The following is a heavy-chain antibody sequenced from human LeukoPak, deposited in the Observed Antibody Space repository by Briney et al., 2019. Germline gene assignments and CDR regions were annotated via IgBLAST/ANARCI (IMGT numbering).Heavy chain of an antibody. J-gene: IGHJ4*02. CDR3: ARVSDSSGWSSDY. Sequence: GSSVKVSCKASGGTFSSYALSWVPQAPGQGLEWMGGIIPSFGTAKYAQKFQGRVTITADESTSTAYMELSSLRSEDTAVYYCARVSDSSGWSSDYWGKGTLVTVSS. CDR1: GGTFSSYA. CDR2: IIPSFGTA. D-gene: IGHD6-19*01. V-gene: IGHV1-69*01.